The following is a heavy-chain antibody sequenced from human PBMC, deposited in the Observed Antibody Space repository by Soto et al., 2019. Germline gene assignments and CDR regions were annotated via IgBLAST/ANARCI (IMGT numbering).Heavy chain of an antibody. Sequence: GASVKVSCKASGYTFTSYYMHWMRQAPGQGLEWMGISNPSGGSTSYAQKFQGRVTMTRDTSTSTVYMELSSLRSEDTAVYYCAREYYYGSGSYYTRNDYYYYYGMDVWGQGTTVTVSS. D-gene: IGHD3-10*01. V-gene: IGHV1-46*01. CDR3: AREYYYGSGSYYTRNDYYYYYGMDV. J-gene: IGHJ6*02. CDR1: GYTFTSYY. CDR2: SNPSGGST.